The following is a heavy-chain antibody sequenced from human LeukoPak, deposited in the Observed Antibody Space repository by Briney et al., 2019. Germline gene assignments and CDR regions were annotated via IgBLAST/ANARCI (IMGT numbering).Heavy chain of an antibody. CDR3: ARKSHYNFWSGYYTFDY. Sequence: SETLSLTCAVYGGSFSGYYWSWIRQPPGKGLEWIGEINHSGSTNYNPSHKSRVTISVDTSKNQFSLKLSSVTAADTAVYYCARKSHYNFWSGYYTFDYWGQGTLVTVSS. J-gene: IGHJ4*02. CDR2: INHSGST. D-gene: IGHD3-3*01. CDR1: GGSFSGYY. V-gene: IGHV4-34*01.